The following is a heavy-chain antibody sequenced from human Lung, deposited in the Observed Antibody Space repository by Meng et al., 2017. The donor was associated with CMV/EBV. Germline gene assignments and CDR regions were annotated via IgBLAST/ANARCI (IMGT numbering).Heavy chain of an antibody. V-gene: IGHV4-61*08. Sequence: SETLSLXCTVYGASVSSDDYHWSWVEQPPGKELEWIGQIYNTGRDTFNPSLQSRVTISADTSKNQFSLKLTSVTTSDTAVYFCVAYLVGIVGRGYGGQGTVVTVSS. CDR1: GASVSSDDYH. CDR3: VAYLVGIVGRGY. D-gene: IGHD1-26*01. CDR2: IYNTGRD. J-gene: IGHJ4*02.